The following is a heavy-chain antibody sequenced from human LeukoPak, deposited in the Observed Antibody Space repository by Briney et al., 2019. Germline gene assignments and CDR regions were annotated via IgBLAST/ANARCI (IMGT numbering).Heavy chain of an antibody. V-gene: IGHV3-53*01. CDR1: EFTVSNNY. J-gene: IGHJ4*02. CDR2: IYADGTT. Sequence: GGSLRLSCAASEFTVSNNYMSWVRQAPRKGLEWVSVIYADGTTYYADSVKGRFTISRDIFKNTVYLQMNSLRAEDTAVYYCARGISAYSPLYYFDSWGQGTLVTVSS. CDR3: ARGISAYSPLYYFDS. D-gene: IGHD2-21*01.